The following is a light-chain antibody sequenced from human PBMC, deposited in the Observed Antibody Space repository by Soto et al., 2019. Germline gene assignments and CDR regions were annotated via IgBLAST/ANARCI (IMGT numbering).Light chain of an antibody. CDR1: SSNIGSNT. Sequence: QSVLTQPPSASGTPGQGVTISCSGSSSNIGSNTVNWYQQLPGSAPKLLMYSTNQRPSGVPDRFSGSKSSTSASLAISGLQSEDEADYYCAAWDGSLNVVLFGGGTKVTVL. V-gene: IGLV1-44*01. CDR3: AAWDGSLNVVL. CDR2: STN. J-gene: IGLJ2*01.